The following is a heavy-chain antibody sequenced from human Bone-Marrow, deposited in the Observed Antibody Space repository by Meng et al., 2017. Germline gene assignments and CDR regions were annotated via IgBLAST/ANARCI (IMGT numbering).Heavy chain of an antibody. J-gene: IGHJ3*02. CDR3: ARVPQPNYDFWSGYSNDAFDI. V-gene: IGHV1-46*01. D-gene: IGHD3-3*01. CDR2: INPSGGST. Sequence: ASVKVSCKASGYTFTSYYMHWVRQAPGQGLEWMGIINPSGGSTSYAQKFQGRVTMTRDTSTSTVYMELSSLRSEDTAVYYCARVPQPNYDFWSGYSNDAFDIWGQGTMVTVSS. CDR1: GYTFTSYY.